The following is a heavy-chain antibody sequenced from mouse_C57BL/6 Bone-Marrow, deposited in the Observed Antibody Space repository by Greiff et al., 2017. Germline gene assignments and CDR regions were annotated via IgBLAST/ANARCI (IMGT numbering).Heavy chain of an antibody. J-gene: IGHJ2*01. CDR1: GYTFTSYW. D-gene: IGHD3-1*01. CDR3: ASSGPLERSFDY. Sequence: QVQLQQPGAELVKPGASVKMSCKASGYTFTSYWITWVKQRPGQGLEWIGDIYPTSGRTNYNEKFKSKAILTVDTSSNTAYMQLSSLTSEDSAVFYYASSGPLERSFDYWGQGNTLTVSS. CDR2: IYPTSGRT. V-gene: IGHV1-55*01.